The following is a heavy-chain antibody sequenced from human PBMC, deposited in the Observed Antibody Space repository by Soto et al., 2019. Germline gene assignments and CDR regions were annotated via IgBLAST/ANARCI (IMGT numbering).Heavy chain of an antibody. CDR3: ARLDSSGYHLVDY. CDR2: INTNSGDT. CDR1: GYTFTGYH. Sequence: KVSCKASGYTFTGYHIHWVRQAPGQGLEWMGWINTNSGDTTYSPSFQGQVTISADKSIRTAHLQWTSLKASDTAMYYCARLDSSGYHLVDYWGQGTLVTVSS. J-gene: IGHJ4*02. V-gene: IGHV5-51*01. D-gene: IGHD3-22*01.